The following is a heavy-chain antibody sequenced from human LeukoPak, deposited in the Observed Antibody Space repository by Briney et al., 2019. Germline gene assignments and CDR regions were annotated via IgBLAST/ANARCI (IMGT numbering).Heavy chain of an antibody. CDR3: ARVGYFDWLLYYDY. J-gene: IGHJ4*02. CDR2: IYTSGST. CDR1: GGSISSGSYY. V-gene: IGHV4-61*02. D-gene: IGHD3-9*01. Sequence: SETLSLTCTVSGGSISSGSYYWSWIRQPAGKGLEWIGRIYTSGSTNYNPSLKSRVTISVDTSKNQFSLKLSSVTAADTAVYYCARVGYFDWLLYYDYWGQGTLVTVSS.